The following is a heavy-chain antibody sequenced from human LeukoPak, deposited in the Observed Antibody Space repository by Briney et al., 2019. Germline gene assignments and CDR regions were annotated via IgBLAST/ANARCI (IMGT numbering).Heavy chain of an antibody. J-gene: IGHJ1*01. CDR3: ARGHSWGAEYFQH. CDR2: INPNSGGT. D-gene: IGHD7-27*01. V-gene: IGHV1-2*02. CDR1: GYTFTVYY. Sequence: ASVKVSCKASGYTFTVYYMHWVRQAPGQGLEWMGWINPNSGGTNYAQKFQGRVTMTRDTSISTAYMELSRLRSDDTAVYYCARGHSWGAEYFQHWGQGTLVTVSS.